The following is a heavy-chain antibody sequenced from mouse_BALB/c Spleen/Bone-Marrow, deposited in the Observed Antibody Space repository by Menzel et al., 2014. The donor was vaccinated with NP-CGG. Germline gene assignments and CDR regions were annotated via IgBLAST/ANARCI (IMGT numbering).Heavy chain of an antibody. Sequence: ESGPDLVKPSQSLSLTCTVTGYSITSGYSWHWIRQFPGNKLEWMAYIHNSGVTNFNPSLKSRISISRDTSKNQFFLQLNSVTTEDTATYYCARLDGSKGFDYWGQGTTLTVSS. CDR3: ARLDGSKGFDY. D-gene: IGHD1-1*01. V-gene: IGHV3-1*02. CDR2: IHNSGVT. CDR1: GYSITSGYS. J-gene: IGHJ2*01.